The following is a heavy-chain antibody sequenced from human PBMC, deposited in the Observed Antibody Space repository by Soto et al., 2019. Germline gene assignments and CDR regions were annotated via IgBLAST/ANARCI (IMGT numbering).Heavy chain of an antibody. Sequence: PGGSLRLSCAASGFTFTSYWMSWVRQAPGKGLEWVANIKGDGSEKRYVDSVKGRLTISRDNAKNSVYLRMNSLRVEDTALYYCGRDEVRNGVGVWGQGTTVTVSS. J-gene: IGHJ6*02. CDR2: IKGDGSEK. CDR3: GRDEVRNGVGV. CDR1: GFTFTSYW. V-gene: IGHV3-7*01.